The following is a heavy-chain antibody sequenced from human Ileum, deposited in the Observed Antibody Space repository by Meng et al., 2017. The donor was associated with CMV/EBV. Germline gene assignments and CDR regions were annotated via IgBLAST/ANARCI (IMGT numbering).Heavy chain of an antibody. CDR1: GDSVSSSSAA. CDR2: TYYKSKWYN. J-gene: IGHJ5*02. V-gene: IGHV6-1*01. D-gene: IGHD6-6*01. Sequence: SETLSLTCAISGDSVSSSSAAWNWITQSPSRGLEWLGRTYYKSKWYNDYAVSVKSRITINLDTSINQFSLQLNSMIPEDTAVYYCARGGRGSSSKWFDPWGQGILVTVSS. CDR3: ARGGRGSSSKWFDP.